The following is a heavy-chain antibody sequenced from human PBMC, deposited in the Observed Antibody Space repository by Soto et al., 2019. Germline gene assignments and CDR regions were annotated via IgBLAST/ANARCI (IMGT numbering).Heavy chain of an antibody. CDR2: IYYNGNT. V-gene: IGHV4-59*11. Sequence: QVQLQESGPGLVKPSETLSLTCSVSGGSISNHYWSWIRQPPGKGLEWIGYIYYNGNTTYNPSLKSRVTMSVDTSRNQTSLKLTTVTAADTAVYYCTRANWYSEYWGQGTLVTVSS. D-gene: IGHD7-27*01. CDR1: GGSISNHY. CDR3: TRANWYSEY. J-gene: IGHJ4*02.